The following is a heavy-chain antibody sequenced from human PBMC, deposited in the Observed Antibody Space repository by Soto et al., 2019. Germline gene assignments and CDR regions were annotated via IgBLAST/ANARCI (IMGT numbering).Heavy chain of an antibody. Sequence: SETLSLTCTVSGGSVSSGSYYWSWIRQPPGKGLEWIGYIYYSGSTNYNPSLKSRVTISVDTSKNQFSLKLSSVTAADTAVYYCARGSSRRPAASYFAYWGQGTLVTVSS. V-gene: IGHV4-61*01. J-gene: IGHJ4*02. CDR1: GGSVSSGSYY. CDR3: ARGSSRRPAASYFAY. D-gene: IGHD2-2*01. CDR2: IYYSGST.